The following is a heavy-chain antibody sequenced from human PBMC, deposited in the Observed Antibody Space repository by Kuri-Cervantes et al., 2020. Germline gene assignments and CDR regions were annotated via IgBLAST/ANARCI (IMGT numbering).Heavy chain of an antibody. CDR3: ARDGYCSSTSCPSFDY. V-gene: IGHV4-59*01. Sequence: GSLRLSCTVSGGSISSYYWSWIRQPPGKGLEWIGYIYYSGSTNYNPSLKSRVTISVDTSKNQFSLKLSSVTAADTAVYYCARDGYCSSTSCPSFDYWGQGTLVTVSS. CDR1: GGSISSYY. J-gene: IGHJ4*02. D-gene: IGHD2-2*03. CDR2: IYYSGST.